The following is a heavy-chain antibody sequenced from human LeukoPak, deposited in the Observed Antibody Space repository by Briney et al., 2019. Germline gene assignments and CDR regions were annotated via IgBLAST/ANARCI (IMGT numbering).Heavy chain of an antibody. J-gene: IGHJ6*02. CDR1: GYTFTSYD. V-gene: IGHV1-8*01. D-gene: IGHD3-10*01. CDR3: ATNYGSGSYGGMDV. CDR2: MNPNSGNT. Sequence: GASVKVSCKASGYTFTSYDINWVRQATGQGLEWMGWMNPNSGNTGYAQKFQGRVTMTRNTSIRTAYMELSSLRSEDTAVYYCATNYGSGSYGGMDVWGQGTTVTVSS.